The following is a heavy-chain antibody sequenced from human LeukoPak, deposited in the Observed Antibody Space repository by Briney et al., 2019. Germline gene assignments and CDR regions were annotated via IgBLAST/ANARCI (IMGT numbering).Heavy chain of an antibody. V-gene: IGHV4-38-2*02. CDR1: GDSIIGYF. J-gene: IGHJ4*02. Sequence: PSETLSLTCSVSGDSIIGYFWGWIRQPPGKGLEWIGSLYHSGINYYNPSLKSRVTISIDTSKNQFSLKLSSVTAADTAVYYCARDTPYGDPSEIPFDYWGQGTLVTVSS. CDR3: ARDTPYGDPSEIPFDY. D-gene: IGHD4-17*01. CDR2: LYHSGIN.